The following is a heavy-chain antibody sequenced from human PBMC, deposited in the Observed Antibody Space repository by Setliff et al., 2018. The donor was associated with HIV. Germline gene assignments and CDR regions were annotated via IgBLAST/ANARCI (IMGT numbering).Heavy chain of an antibody. Sequence: PSETLSLTCAVSAYSISSGYYWGWTRQPPGKGLEWIGSIYHSGSTYYNPSLMSRVTISVDTSKNQFSLKLRSVTAADTAVYYCARAAAGNTGPFDLWGQGSPVTVSS. CDR3: ARAAAGNTGPFDL. D-gene: IGHD4-17*01. J-gene: IGHJ4*02. CDR1: AYSISSGYY. V-gene: IGHV4-38-2*01. CDR2: IYHSGST.